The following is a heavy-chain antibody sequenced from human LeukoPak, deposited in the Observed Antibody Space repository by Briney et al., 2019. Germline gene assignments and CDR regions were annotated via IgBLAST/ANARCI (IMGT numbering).Heavy chain of an antibody. CDR3: AKRGVVIRVILVGFHKEAYYFDS. CDR1: GITLSNYG. Sequence: GGSLRLSCAVSGITLSNYGMSWVRQAPGKGLEWVAGISDSGGRTNYEDSVKGRFTISRDNPKNTLYLQMNSLRAEDTAVYFCAKRGVVIRVILVGFHKEAYYFDSWGQGALVTVSS. CDR2: ISDSGGRT. V-gene: IGHV3-23*01. J-gene: IGHJ4*02. D-gene: IGHD3-22*01.